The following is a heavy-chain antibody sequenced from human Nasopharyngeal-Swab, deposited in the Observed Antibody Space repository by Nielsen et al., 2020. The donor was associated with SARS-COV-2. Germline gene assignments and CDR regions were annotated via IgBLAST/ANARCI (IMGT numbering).Heavy chain of an antibody. CDR2: IWYDGGNK. CDR3: AAAPSGDYGGY. V-gene: IGHV3-33*01. J-gene: IGHJ4*02. CDR1: GFTFSNYG. Sequence: GESLKISCAASGFTFSNYGMHWVRQAPGKGLEWVAVIWYDGGNKYYADSVKGRFTISRDNSKNTVYLQMSSLRGEDTAVYYCAAAPSGDYGGYWGQGTLVTVSS. D-gene: IGHD4-23*01.